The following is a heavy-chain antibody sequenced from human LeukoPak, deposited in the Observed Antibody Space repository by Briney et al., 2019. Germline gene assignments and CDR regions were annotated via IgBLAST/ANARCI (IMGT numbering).Heavy chain of an antibody. J-gene: IGHJ5*02. D-gene: IGHD3-10*01. CDR3: ARDASTKLYNWFDP. V-gene: IGHV4-34*01. Sequence: SETLSLTCAVYNGSLGGDYWSWIRQPPGKGLEWIGEINHSGYTNYNPSLESRVTISVDTSKNQFSLKLSSVTAEDTAVYYCARDASTKLYNWFDPWGQGTLVTVSS. CDR2: INHSGYT. CDR1: NGSLGGDY.